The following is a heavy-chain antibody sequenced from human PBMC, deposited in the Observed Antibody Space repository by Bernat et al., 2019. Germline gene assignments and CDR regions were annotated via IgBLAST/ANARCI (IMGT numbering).Heavy chain of an antibody. V-gene: IGHV3-7*03. CDR1: GFIFSSSY. D-gene: IGHD7-27*01. J-gene: IGHJ3*02. CDR3: ARDQEWGALDS. Sequence: EVQLVESGGGVVQPGGSLRLSCTASGFIFSSSYMTWVRQAPGKGPEWVAIMNQDGREKTYVDSVKGRFSISRDNAKNSLDLQMSSLRVEDTALYYCARDQEWGALDSWGQGTMVTVSS. CDR2: MNQDGREK.